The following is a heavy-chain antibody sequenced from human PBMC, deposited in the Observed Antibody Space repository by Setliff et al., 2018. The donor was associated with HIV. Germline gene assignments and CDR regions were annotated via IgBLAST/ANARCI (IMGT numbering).Heavy chain of an antibody. J-gene: IGHJ6*03. Sequence: ASVKVSCKASGYSFSDDYMHWVRQDPGQGLEWMGWINPNSGDTNYAQKFQGRVTMTRDTSISTVYMELSRLISDDTAVYYCVRDRTHQNWGSRGYYYMDVWCKGTTVTVSS. CDR2: INPNSGDT. D-gene: IGHD7-27*01. V-gene: IGHV1-2*02. CDR3: VRDRTHQNWGSRGYYYMDV. CDR1: GYSFSDDY.